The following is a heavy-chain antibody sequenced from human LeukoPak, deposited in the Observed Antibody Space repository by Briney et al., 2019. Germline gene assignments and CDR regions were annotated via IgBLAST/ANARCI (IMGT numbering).Heavy chain of an antibody. CDR3: ARDGTRGGDSDY. J-gene: IGHJ4*02. Sequence: GGSLRLSCAASGFSISSYYMTWVRQAPGKGLEWVSVIYSGGGTNYADPVKGRFIISRDNSKNTLYLQMNSLRVEDTAIYYCARDGTRGGDSDYWGQGTLVTVSS. V-gene: IGHV3-66*01. CDR2: IYSGGGT. CDR1: GFSISSYY. D-gene: IGHD2-21*02.